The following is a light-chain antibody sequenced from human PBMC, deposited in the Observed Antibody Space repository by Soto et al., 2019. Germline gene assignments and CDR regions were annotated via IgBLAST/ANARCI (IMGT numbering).Light chain of an antibody. CDR1: QSIFFNSNNKNY. J-gene: IGKJ4*01. CDR2: WAS. CDR3: QQYFLTPQT. Sequence: DIVMTQSPDSLAVSLGERATINCKSSQSIFFNSNNKNYLAWYQQKPGQPPKLLIYWASTRESGVPDRFSGSVSGTDFTLSISSLQAEDVAVYYCQQYFLTPQTVGGGTKVELK. V-gene: IGKV4-1*01.